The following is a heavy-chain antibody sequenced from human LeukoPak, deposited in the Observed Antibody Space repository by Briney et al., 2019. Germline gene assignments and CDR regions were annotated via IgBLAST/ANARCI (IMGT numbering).Heavy chain of an antibody. Sequence: GGSLRLSCEASGYSFSDHGMTWVRQTPGKRLQWVSTINGLGDNPSYAETAKGRFTVYRDNSKNTVYLQMNRLRAEDTAIYYCAKVSICYGCYFDYWGPGIPVTVSS. CDR1: GYSFSDHG. J-gene: IGHJ4*02. D-gene: IGHD3-10*02. CDR3: AKVSICYGCYFDY. V-gene: IGHV3-23*01. CDR2: INGLGDNP.